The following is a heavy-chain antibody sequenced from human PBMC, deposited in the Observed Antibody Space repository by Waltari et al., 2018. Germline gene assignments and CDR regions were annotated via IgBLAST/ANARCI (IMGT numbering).Heavy chain of an antibody. CDR3: ARRDYYYYYMDV. CDR2: IYYSGST. J-gene: IGHJ6*03. CDR1: GGSISSSSYY. Sequence: QLQLQESGPGLVKPSETLSLTCTVSGGSISSSSYYWGWIRQPPGKGLEWIGSIYYSGSTYDNPSRKSRVTISVDTSKNQFSLKLSSVTAADTAVYYCARRDYYYYYMDVWGKGTTVTVSS. V-gene: IGHV4-39*07.